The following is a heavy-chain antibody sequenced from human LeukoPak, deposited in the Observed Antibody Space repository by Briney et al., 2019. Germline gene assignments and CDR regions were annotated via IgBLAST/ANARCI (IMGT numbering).Heavy chain of an antibody. CDR3: AKEGSGWYYLDY. CDR2: IESDGTKE. D-gene: IGHD6-19*01. Sequence: GGPLRLSCAASGFRFSSYDIHWVRQAPGKGLEWVTFIESDGTKEYYADSVKGRFTISRDNSKNTVYVQMNNLRAEDTAVYYCAKEGSGWYYLDYWGQGTVVTVSS. J-gene: IGHJ4*02. CDR1: GFRFSSYD. V-gene: IGHV3-30*02.